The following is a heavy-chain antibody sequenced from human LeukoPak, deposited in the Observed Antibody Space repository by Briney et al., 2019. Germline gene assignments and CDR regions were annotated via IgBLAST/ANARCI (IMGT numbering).Heavy chain of an antibody. Sequence: GGSLRLSCAASGFTFSSYAMSWVRQAPGKGLEWVSAISGSGGSTYYADSVKGRFTISRDNSKNTLYLQMNSLRAEDTAVYYCAKDEYDILTGPIDYWGQGTLVTVSS. D-gene: IGHD3-9*01. V-gene: IGHV3-23*01. CDR2: ISGSGGST. CDR3: AKDEYDILTGPIDY. J-gene: IGHJ4*02. CDR1: GFTFSSYA.